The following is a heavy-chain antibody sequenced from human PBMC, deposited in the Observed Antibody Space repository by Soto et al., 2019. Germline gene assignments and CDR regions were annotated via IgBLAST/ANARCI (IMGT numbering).Heavy chain of an antibody. CDR1: GGSISSYY. D-gene: IGHD1-7*01. V-gene: IGHV4-4*07. CDR3: ARGPLLSQNSPNLDY. J-gene: IGHJ4*02. Sequence: SETVSLTCTVSGGSISSYYWTWIRQTAGKGLEWIGRIYTNGGANYHPSLKSRVTMSVDTSKNQFSLKLSSVTAADTAIYYCARGPLLSQNSPNLDYWGQGTLVTVSS. CDR2: IYTNGGA.